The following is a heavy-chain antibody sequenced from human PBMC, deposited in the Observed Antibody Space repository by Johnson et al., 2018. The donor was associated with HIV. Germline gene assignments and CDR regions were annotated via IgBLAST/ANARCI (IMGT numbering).Heavy chain of an antibody. Sequence: EVQLVEPGGGVVRPGGSLRLSCAASGFTFDDYCMSWDRQAPGKGPELVAGFHLNRGTTGHADSVKGRFTISGDKAKNSLYLQLNSLRDGDTSLYDCASRKHWGQGTMVTVSS. CDR2: FHLNRGTT. J-gene: IGHJ3*01. CDR3: ASRKH. V-gene: IGHV3-20*01. CDR1: GFTFDDYC.